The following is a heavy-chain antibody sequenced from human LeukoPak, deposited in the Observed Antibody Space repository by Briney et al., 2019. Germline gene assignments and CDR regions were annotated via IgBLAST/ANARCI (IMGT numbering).Heavy chain of an antibody. CDR1: GLIFSAYG. V-gene: IGHV3-30*18. CDR2: ISYDGSHK. D-gene: IGHD5-12*01. J-gene: IGHJ6*04. Sequence: GKTLRLSCAASGLIFSAYGMHWVRQPPGKGLEWVAIISYDGSHKYYTDSVKRRFNISRDNSNDTLHLQMHSLSAEHTAVYYGANAESGNARPDPYYGLDVRGKGTTVTVSS. CDR3: ANAESGNARPDPYYGLDV.